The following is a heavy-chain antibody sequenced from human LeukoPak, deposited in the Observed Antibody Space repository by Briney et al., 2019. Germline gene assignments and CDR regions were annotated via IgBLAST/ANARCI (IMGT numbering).Heavy chain of an antibody. V-gene: IGHV4-39*01. CDR1: GGSIISSTYY. CDR2: IFYSGST. D-gene: IGHD2-15*01. J-gene: IGHJ4*02. Sequence: PSETLSLTCTVSGGSIISSTYYWGWTRQPPGKGLEWIGSIFYSGSTYYNPSLKSRVTISVDTSKNQISLKVTSVTAADTAIYYCSRLYSGTRPPDYWGQGTQVTVSS. CDR3: SRLYSGTRPPDY.